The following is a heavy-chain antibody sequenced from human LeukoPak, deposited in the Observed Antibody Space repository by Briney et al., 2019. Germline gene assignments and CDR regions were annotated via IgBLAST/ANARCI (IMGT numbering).Heavy chain of an antibody. Sequence: GGSLRLSCAASGFPFSSYGIHWVRQAPGKGLEWVAAISSDGSDKFYVDSVKGRFTISRDNSKNTMNLQMNSLRVEDTAVYYCAKGGGSRGHSYYFDYWGQGTLLTVSS. CDR1: GFPFSSYG. J-gene: IGHJ4*02. CDR3: AKGGGSRGHSYYFDY. V-gene: IGHV3-30*18. D-gene: IGHD2-15*01. CDR2: ISSDGSDK.